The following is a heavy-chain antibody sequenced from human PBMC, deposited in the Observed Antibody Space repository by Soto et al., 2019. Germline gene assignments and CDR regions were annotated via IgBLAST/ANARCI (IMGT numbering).Heavy chain of an antibody. CDR2: ISYDGSNK. CDR1: GFTFSSYA. D-gene: IGHD3-9*01. Sequence: GGSLRLSCAASGFTFSSYAMHWVRQAPGKGLEWVAVISYDGSNKYYADSVKGRFTISRDNSKNTLYLQMNSLRAEDTAVYYCASWSDLTGPFAQTFDYWGQGTLVTLSS. CDR3: ASWSDLTGPFAQTFDY. V-gene: IGHV3-30-3*01. J-gene: IGHJ4*02.